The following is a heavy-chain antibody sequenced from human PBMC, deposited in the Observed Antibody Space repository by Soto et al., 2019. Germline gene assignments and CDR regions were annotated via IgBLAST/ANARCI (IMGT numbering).Heavy chain of an antibody. J-gene: IGHJ6*02. CDR2: ISAYNGNT. V-gene: IGHV1-18*01. CDR3: ARGSIVGATYYYYYGMDV. D-gene: IGHD1-26*01. CDR1: GYTFTSYG. Sequence: AAVKGSCNPAGYTFTSYGISWVRQAPGQGLEWMGWISAYNGNTNYAQKLQGRVTMTTDTSTSTAYMELRSLRSDDTAVYYCARGSIVGATYYYYYGMDVWGQGTTVTVSS.